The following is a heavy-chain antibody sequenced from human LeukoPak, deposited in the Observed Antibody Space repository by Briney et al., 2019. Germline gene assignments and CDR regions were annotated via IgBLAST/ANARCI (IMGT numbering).Heavy chain of an antibody. V-gene: IGHV4-34*01. CDR3: ARGLTH. CDR2: INHSGNS. Sequence: TPSETLSLTCSVYGVSFSGYYWRWIRQPPGKGLDWIGQINHSGNSNYNPPLKSRVTISVDTSKNQFSLKLNSVTAADTGVYYCARGLTHWGQGTLVTVSS. J-gene: IGHJ4*02. CDR1: GVSFSGYY.